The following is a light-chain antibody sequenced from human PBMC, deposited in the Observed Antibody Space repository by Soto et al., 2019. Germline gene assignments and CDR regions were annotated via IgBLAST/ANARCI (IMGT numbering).Light chain of an antibody. CDR2: AAS. J-gene: IGKJ5*01. V-gene: IGKV1-39*01. CDR1: QSISSY. Sequence: DLQVTQSPSSLSASVGDRVTITCRASQSISSYLNWYQQKPGKAPKLLIYAASSLQSGVPSRFSGSGSGTDFTLTISSLQPEDFATYYCQQSYITPPITFGQGTRLEIK. CDR3: QQSYITPPIT.